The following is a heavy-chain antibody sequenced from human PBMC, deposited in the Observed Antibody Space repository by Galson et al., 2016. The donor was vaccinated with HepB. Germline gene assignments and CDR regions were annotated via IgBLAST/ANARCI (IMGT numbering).Heavy chain of an antibody. CDR1: GFTFTDHA. V-gene: IGHV3-23*01. D-gene: IGHD5-24*01. CDR2: VSGNGGTI. J-gene: IGHJ4*02. CDR3: AKEMRWLKLGLDY. Sequence: SLRLSCAASGFTFTDHAMSWVRLVPGKGLEWVAVVSGNGGTIYYSDSVKGRFTISRDNSKNTLYPQMNSLRAEDTATYYCAKEMRWLKLGLDYWGQGTRVTVSS.